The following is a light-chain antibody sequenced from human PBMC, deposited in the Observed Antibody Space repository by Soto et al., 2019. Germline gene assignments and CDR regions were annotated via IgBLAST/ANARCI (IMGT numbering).Light chain of an antibody. CDR1: QGISSY. CDR2: AAS. V-gene: IGKV1-9*01. Sequence: IQLTQSPSSLSASVGDRVTITCRASQGISSYLAWYQQKPGKAPKLLIYAASTLQSGVPSRFSGSGSGTDFTLTISCLQSEDFATYYCQQYYSYPALTFGGGTKVDIK. J-gene: IGKJ4*01. CDR3: QQYYSYPALT.